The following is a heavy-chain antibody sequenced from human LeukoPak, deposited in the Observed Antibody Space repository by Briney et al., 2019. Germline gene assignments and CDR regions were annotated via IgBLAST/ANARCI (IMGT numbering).Heavy chain of an antibody. CDR2: INPSGGST. CDR1: GYTFTSYY. CDR3: ARDKFLVTIFYYYGMDV. D-gene: IGHD3-3*01. J-gene: IGHJ6*02. V-gene: IGHV1-46*01. Sequence: GASVKVSCKASGYTFTSYYMHWVRQAPGQGLEWMGIINPSGGSTGYAQKFQGRVTMTRDTSTSTVYMELSSLRSEDTAVYYCARDKFLVTIFYYYGMDVWGQGTTVTVSS.